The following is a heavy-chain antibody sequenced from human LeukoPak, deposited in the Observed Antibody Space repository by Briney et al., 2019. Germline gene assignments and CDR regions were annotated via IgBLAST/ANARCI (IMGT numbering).Heavy chain of an antibody. CDR3: AKDPLSYGSGSYYYFDY. CDR2: ISGSGGST. D-gene: IGHD3-10*01. Sequence: GGSLRLSCAASGFTFSSYAMSWVRQAPGKGLEWVSAISGSGGSTYYADSVKGRFTISRDNSKNTLYLQMNSLRAEDTAVYYCAKDPLSYGSGSYYYFDYWGQGTLVTVSS. V-gene: IGHV3-23*01. CDR1: GFTFSSYA. J-gene: IGHJ4*02.